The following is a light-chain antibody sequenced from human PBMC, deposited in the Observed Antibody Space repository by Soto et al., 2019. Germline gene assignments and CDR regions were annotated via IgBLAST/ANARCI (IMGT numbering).Light chain of an antibody. J-gene: IGLJ2*01. CDR3: CSYAGSGLGV. CDR2: EVS. V-gene: IGLV2-23*02. CDR1: SSDVGSYDL. Sequence: QSALTQPASVSGSPGQSITISCAGTSSDVGSYDLVSWYQQHPGKAPKLMIYEVSKRPSGVSNRFSGSKSGNTAFLTISGLQAEDEADYYCCSYAGSGLGVFGGGTQLTVL.